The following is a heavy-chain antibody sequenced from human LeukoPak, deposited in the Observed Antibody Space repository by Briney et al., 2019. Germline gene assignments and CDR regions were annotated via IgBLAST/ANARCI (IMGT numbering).Heavy chain of an antibody. D-gene: IGHD3-10*01. V-gene: IGHV5-51*01. CDR2: IYPGDSDT. CDR1: GYSFTSYW. Sequence: PGESLKISCKGSGYSFTSYWIGWVRQVPGKGLECMGIIYPGDSDTRYSPSFQGQVTISADKSINTAYLQWSSLKASDTAMYYCARLGTYWSNYYFEYWGQGTLVTVSS. CDR3: ARLGTYWSNYYFEY. J-gene: IGHJ4*02.